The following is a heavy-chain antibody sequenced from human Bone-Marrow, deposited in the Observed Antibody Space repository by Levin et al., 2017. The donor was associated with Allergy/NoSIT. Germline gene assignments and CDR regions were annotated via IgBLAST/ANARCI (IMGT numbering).Heavy chain of an antibody. CDR2: IIPIFNTP. D-gene: IGHD4-17*01. V-gene: IGHV1-69*13. J-gene: IGHJ4*02. Sequence: SVKVSCKASGGTFNSYIFSWVRQAPGQGLEWMGGIIPIFNTPNYAQKFQGRVTITADESTTTAYMELTSLTSEDTGVYFCADDFGNWGQGTRVTVSS. CDR1: GGTFNSYI. CDR3: ADDFGN.